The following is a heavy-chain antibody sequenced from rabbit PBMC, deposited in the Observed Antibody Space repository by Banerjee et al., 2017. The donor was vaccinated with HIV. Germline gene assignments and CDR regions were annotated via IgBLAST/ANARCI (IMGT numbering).Heavy chain of an antibody. CDR3: AREDTGYGDVNL. J-gene: IGHJ4*01. D-gene: IGHD6-1*01. CDR2: INTSSGNT. Sequence: QEQLEESGGDLVKPEGSLTLTCTASGFSFSNKYVMCWVRQAPGKGLEWIACINTSSGNTVYATWAKGRFTISRTSSTTVALQMTSLTAADTATYFCAREDTGYGDVNLWGQGTLVTVS. CDR1: GFSFSNKYV. V-gene: IGHV1S45*01.